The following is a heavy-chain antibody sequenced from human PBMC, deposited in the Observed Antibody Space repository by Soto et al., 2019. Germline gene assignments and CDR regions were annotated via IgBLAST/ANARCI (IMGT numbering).Heavy chain of an antibody. V-gene: IGHV2-5*02. Sequence: QITLKESGPTLVKPTQTLTLTCTFSGFPLSTSGVAVGWVRQPPGKALEWLALIDWGDNKRYRSSLQSRLTITKDTSKTPVVLTMTNMDPVETGTYYCAHRRPTHLAFDSWGQGTLVSVSS. J-gene: IGHJ4*02. CDR1: GFPLSTSGVA. CDR2: IDWGDNK. CDR3: AHRRPTHLAFDS.